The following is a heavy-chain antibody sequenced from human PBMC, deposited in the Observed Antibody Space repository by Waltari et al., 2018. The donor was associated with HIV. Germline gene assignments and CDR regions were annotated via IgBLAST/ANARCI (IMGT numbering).Heavy chain of an antibody. D-gene: IGHD1-1*01. J-gene: IGHJ5*02. CDR1: GVSVEYGTYY. Sequence: QVQLQESGPGLVRPSQTLSLTCDVSGVSVEYGTYYLTWIRQPAGKGLEWIGRVYTTGRTNYNVSLESRVTISLETSRNRFSLKLSSVTAADTAVYYCARANMGFYNYNSVNWFDPWGQGILVTVSS. CDR3: ARANMGFYNYNSVNWFDP. V-gene: IGHV4-61*02. CDR2: VYTTGRT.